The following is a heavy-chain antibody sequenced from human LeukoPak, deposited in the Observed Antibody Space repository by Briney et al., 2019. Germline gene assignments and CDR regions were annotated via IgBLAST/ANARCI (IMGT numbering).Heavy chain of an antibody. J-gene: IGHJ6*02. D-gene: IGHD3-9*01. CDR1: GYTFTSYY. Sequence: ASVKVSCKASGYTFTSYYMHWVRQAPRQGLEWMGIINPSGGSTSYAQKFQGRVTMTRDTSTSTVYMELSSLRSEDTAVYYCARDVNYDILTGYHSGPTYGMDVWGQGTTVTVSS. CDR3: ARDVNYDILTGYHSGPTYGMDV. V-gene: IGHV1-46*01. CDR2: INPSGGST.